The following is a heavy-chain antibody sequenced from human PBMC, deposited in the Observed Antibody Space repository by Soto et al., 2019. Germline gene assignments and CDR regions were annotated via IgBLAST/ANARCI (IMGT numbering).Heavy chain of an antibody. Sequence: PSETLSLTCAVYGGSFSGYYWSWIRQPPGKGLEWIGEINHSGSTNYNPSLKSRVTISVDTSKNQFSLKLSSVTAADTAVYYCAREGQQLVFAFDIWGQGTMVTVS. CDR3: AREGQQLVFAFDI. V-gene: IGHV4-34*01. D-gene: IGHD6-13*01. CDR1: GGSFSGYY. CDR2: INHSGST. J-gene: IGHJ3*02.